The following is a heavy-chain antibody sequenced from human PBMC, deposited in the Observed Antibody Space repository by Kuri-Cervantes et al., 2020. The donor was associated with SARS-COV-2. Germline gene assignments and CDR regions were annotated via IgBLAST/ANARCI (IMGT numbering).Heavy chain of an antibody. Sequence: GESPKTSCAAFGFPFSSYSMNWVRQAPGKGLEWVSYISSSSSTIYYADSVKGRFTISRDNAKNSLYLQMNSLRDEDTAVYYCARVSVGLLWFGEDVSWFDPWGQGTTVTVS. D-gene: IGHD3-10*01. V-gene: IGHV3-48*02. CDR2: ISSSSSTI. CDR1: GFPFSSYS. J-gene: IGHJ6*02. CDR3: ARVSVGLLWFGEDVSWFDP.